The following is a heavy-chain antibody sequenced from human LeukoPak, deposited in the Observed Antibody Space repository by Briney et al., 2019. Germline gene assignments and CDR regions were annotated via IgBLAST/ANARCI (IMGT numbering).Heavy chain of an antibody. CDR1: GFTFSSYG. CDR3: ARDRSTSSNSIYYFDY. CDR2: IRYDGSNK. Sequence: GGSLRLSCAASGFTFSSYGMHWVRQAPGKGLEWVAFIRYDGSNKYYADSVKGRFTISRDNSKNTLYLQMNSLRAEDTAVYYCARDRSTSSNSIYYFDYWGQGTLVTVSS. J-gene: IGHJ4*02. V-gene: IGHV3-30*02. D-gene: IGHD2-2*01.